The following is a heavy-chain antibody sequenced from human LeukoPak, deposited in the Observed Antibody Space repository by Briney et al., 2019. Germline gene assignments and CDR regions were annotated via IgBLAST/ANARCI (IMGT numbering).Heavy chain of an antibody. CDR3: ARGMATVPDY. J-gene: IGHJ4*02. CDR2: IYYSGST. CDR1: GGSISSGDYY. D-gene: IGHD5-24*01. Sequence: PSETLSLTCTVSGGSISSGDYYWSWIRQPPGKGLEWIGYIYYSGSTYHNPSLKSRVTISVDRSKNQFSLKLSSVTAADTAVYYCARGMATVPDYWGQGTLVTVSS. V-gene: IGHV4-30-4*08.